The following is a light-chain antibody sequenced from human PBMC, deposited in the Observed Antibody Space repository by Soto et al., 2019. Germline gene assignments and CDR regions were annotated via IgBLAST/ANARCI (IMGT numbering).Light chain of an antibody. CDR2: GAS. CDR1: QSVSSN. Sequence: EIVMTQSPATLSMSPGERATLSCRASQSVSSNLAWYQQKPGQAPRLLIYGASTRATGIPARFSGSGSGTEFTLTISSLQSEDFAVYYCQQYNNWPRPWTFGQGTKVEIK. V-gene: IGKV3-15*01. J-gene: IGKJ1*01. CDR3: QQYNNWPRPWT.